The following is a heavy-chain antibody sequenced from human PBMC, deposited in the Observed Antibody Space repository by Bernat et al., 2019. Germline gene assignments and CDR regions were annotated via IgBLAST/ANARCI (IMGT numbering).Heavy chain of an antibody. CDR2: IGPDGVGT. Sequence: EVHVVESGGGLVQPGGSLRLSCSASRFSFSGFSIHWVRQPPGKGLEYVSAIGPDGVGTWYADSVKGRFTISRDNSKNTLYLQMTSLRPEDTALYYCVNDLHAVVFNWGQGAQVTVSS. CDR3: VNDLHAVVFN. J-gene: IGHJ4*02. V-gene: IGHV3-64D*08. D-gene: IGHD2-21*01. CDR1: RFSFSGFS.